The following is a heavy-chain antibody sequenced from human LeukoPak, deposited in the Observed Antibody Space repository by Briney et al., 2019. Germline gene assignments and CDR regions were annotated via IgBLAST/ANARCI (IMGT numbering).Heavy chain of an antibody. Sequence: GESLRISCKGSGYTFTNYWISWVRQMPGKGLEWMGRIDPTDSYTNYSPSFQGHVSISADRSISTAYLQWSSLKASDTAIYYCARRGAYDAFDYWGQGTLVTASS. D-gene: IGHD5-12*01. CDR2: IDPTDSYT. CDR3: ARRGAYDAFDY. V-gene: IGHV5-10-1*01. CDR1: GYTFTNYW. J-gene: IGHJ4*02.